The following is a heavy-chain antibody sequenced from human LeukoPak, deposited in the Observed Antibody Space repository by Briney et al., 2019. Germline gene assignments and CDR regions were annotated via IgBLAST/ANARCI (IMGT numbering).Heavy chain of an antibody. CDR3: ARDQRGYYDFWGGYSYFDY. CDR1: GYTFTGYY. D-gene: IGHD3-3*01. V-gene: IGHV1-2*02. J-gene: IGHJ4*02. Sequence: ASVKVSCKASGYTFTGYYMHWVRQAPGQGLEWMGWINPNSGGTNYAQKFQGRVTMTRDTSISTAYMELRRLRSDDTAVYYCARDQRGYYDFWGGYSYFDYWGQGTLVTVSS. CDR2: INPNSGGT.